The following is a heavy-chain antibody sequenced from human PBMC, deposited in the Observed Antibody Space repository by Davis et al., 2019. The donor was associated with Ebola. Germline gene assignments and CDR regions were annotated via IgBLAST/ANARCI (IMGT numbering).Heavy chain of an antibody. D-gene: IGHD1-1*01. V-gene: IGHV3-7*01. CDR3: ARRLDFQF. CDR2: IKQDGSEK. CDR1: GFTFDDYG. J-gene: IGHJ4*02. Sequence: GGSLRLSCAASGFTFDDYGMSWVRQAPGKGLEWVANIKQDGSEKYYVDSVKGRFTISRDNAKNSMFLQMNSLRADDTAVYYCARRLDFQFWGQGTLVTVSS.